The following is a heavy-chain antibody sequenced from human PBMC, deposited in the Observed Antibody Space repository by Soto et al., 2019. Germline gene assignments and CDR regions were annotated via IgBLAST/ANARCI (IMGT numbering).Heavy chain of an antibody. D-gene: IGHD3-10*01. J-gene: IGHJ6*02. Sequence: GGSLRLSCAASGFTFSSYGMHWVRQAPGKGLEWVAVISYDGSNKYYADSVKGRFTISRDNSKNTLYLQMNSLRAEDTAVYYCAKTLWFGELLRYYYYYGMDVWGQGTTVTVSS. CDR3: AKTLWFGELLRYYYYYGMDV. CDR1: GFTFSSYG. V-gene: IGHV3-30*18. CDR2: ISYDGSNK.